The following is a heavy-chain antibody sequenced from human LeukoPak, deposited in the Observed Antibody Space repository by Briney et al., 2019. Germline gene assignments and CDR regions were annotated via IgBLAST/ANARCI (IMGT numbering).Heavy chain of an antibody. CDR3: ARVRYHDYVWGSYRNNWFDP. CDR1: GYTFTGYY. Sequence: ASVKVSCEASGYTFTGYYMHWVRQAPGQGLEWMGRINPNSGGTNYAQKFQGRVTMTRDTSISTAFTELSRLRSDDTAVYYCARVRYHDYVWGSYRNNWFDPWGQGTLVTVSS. V-gene: IGHV1-2*06. CDR2: INPNSGGT. D-gene: IGHD3-16*02. J-gene: IGHJ5*02.